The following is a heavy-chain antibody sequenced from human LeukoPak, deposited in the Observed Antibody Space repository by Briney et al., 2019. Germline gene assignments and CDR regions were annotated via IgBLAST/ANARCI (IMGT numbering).Heavy chain of an antibody. J-gene: IGHJ4*02. CDR3: AREPSFGVVIM. Sequence: GGSLRLSCAASGFTVSSNYMSWVRQAPGKGLEWVSVIYSGGSTYYADSVKGRFTISRDNSKNTLYLQMNSLRAGDTAVYYCAREPSFGVVIMGGQGTLVTVSS. V-gene: IGHV3-66*02. D-gene: IGHD3-3*01. CDR1: GFTVSSNY. CDR2: IYSGGST.